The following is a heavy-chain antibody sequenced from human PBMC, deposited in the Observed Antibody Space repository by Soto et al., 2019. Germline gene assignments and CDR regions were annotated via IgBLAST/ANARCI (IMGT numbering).Heavy chain of an antibody. CDR1: GGSISSGDYY. Sequence: SETLSLTCTVSGGSISSGDYYWSWIRQPPGKGLEWIGYIYYSGSTYYNPSLKSRVTISVDTSKNQFSLKLSSVTAADTAAYYCARVAGYSSGWLAEYFQHWGQGTLVT. J-gene: IGHJ1*01. CDR3: ARVAGYSSGWLAEYFQH. CDR2: IYYSGST. V-gene: IGHV4-30-4*01. D-gene: IGHD6-19*01.